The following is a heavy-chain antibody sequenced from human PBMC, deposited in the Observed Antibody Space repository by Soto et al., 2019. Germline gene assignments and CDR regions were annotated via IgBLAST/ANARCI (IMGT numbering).Heavy chain of an antibody. CDR2: IRPDGNNK. V-gene: IGHV3-30-3*01. D-gene: IGHD6-13*01. Sequence: QVHLVESGGGVVQPGGSLRLSCVASGFTFSSHSMHWVRQAPGKGLEWVTFIRPDGNNKYYAESVKGRFTSSRDNSKNTMYLQMDSLRVEDTAVYYCARDDEHWSDCDLGYRGQGVLVTVSS. CDR3: ARDDEHWSDCDLGY. CDR1: GFTFSSHS. J-gene: IGHJ4*02.